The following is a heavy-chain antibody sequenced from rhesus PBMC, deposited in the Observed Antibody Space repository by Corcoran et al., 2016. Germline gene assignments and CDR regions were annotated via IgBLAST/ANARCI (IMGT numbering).Heavy chain of an antibody. D-gene: IGHD1-44*01. J-gene: IGHJ5-1*01. Sequence: QVQLQESGPGLVKPSATLSLTCAVSGGSISSANWWTWIRQPPGKGLEWMGNVGGTRVMTYYNPSLKSRVTVSKDTSKNQFSLKLSSVTAADTAVYYCARHPHPTSYSGAWGNRFDVWGAGVLVTVSS. CDR1: GGSISSANW. CDR2: VGGTRVMT. CDR3: ARHPHPTSYSGAWGNRFDV. V-gene: IGHV4-65*02.